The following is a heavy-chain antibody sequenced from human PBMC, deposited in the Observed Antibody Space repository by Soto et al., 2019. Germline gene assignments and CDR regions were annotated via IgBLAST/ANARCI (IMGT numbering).Heavy chain of an antibody. CDR2: ISGSGGST. CDR1: GFTFSSYA. Sequence: PGGSLRLSCAASGFTFSSYAMSWVRRAPGKGLEWVSAISGSGGSTYYADSVKGRFTISRDNSKNTLYLQMNSLRAEDTAVYYCAKHDYSIHGNFDYWGQGTLVTVSS. D-gene: IGHD4-4*01. J-gene: IGHJ4*02. V-gene: IGHV3-23*01. CDR3: AKHDYSIHGNFDY.